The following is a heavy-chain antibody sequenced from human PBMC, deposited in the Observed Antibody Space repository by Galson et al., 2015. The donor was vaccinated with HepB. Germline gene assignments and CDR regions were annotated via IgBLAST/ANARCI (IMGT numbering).Heavy chain of an antibody. Sequence: QSGAEVKKPGESLKISCKGSGYRFTNYWNGWVRQMPGKGLEWMGIIYPGDSYTTYSPSFQGLVTISADKSINTAYLQWSSLKTSDTALYYCARSAVPVARGYYYYYGMDVWGQGTTVTVSS. V-gene: IGHV5-51*01. CDR2: IYPGDSYT. J-gene: IGHJ6*02. CDR3: ARSAVPVARGYYYYYGMDV. CDR1: GYRFTNYW. D-gene: IGHD2-2*01.